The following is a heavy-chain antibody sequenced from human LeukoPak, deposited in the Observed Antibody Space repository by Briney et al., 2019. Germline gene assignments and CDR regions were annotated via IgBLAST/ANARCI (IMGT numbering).Heavy chain of an antibody. V-gene: IGHV3-21*01. J-gene: IGHJ4*02. Sequence: PGGSLRLSCTGSGFTFSSYTLHWVRQAPGKELEWVSSFSSGGTFVFYADSVTGRFTISRDNAGKFLYLQMDGLRAEDTAVYYCATLGCAGENCPRAGRALGGYWGQGTLVTVSS. CDR3: ATLGCAGENCPRAGRALGGY. D-gene: IGHD2-21*01. CDR2: FSSGGTFV. CDR1: GFTFSSYT.